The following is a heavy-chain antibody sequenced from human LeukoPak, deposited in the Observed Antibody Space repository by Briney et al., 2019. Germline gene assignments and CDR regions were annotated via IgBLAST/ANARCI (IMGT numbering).Heavy chain of an antibody. D-gene: IGHD1-26*01. J-gene: IGHJ4*02. CDR2: ISTYNGNT. CDR3: ASSRVGATTSSLDY. V-gene: IGHV1-18*01. CDR1: GYTFTTYG. Sequence: ASVKVSCKASGYTFTTYGISWVRQAPGQGLEWMGWISTYNGNTNYAQNLQGRVTMTTDTSTSTAYMELRSLRFDDTAVYYCASSRVGATTSSLDYWGQGTLVTVSS.